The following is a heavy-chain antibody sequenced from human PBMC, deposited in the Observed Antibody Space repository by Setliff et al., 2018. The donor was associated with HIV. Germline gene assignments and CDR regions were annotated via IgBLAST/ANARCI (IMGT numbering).Heavy chain of an antibody. CDR3: VRISGSNGHYYYGTDV. J-gene: IGHJ6*02. CDR1: GFNFDVYG. CDR2: INYNADST. Sequence: RPGGSLRLSCAASGFNFDVYGMSWVRQAPGKGLEWVSGINYNADSTGYADSVKGRFTISRDNARNSLYLQMDSLRAEDTALYYCVRISGSNGHYYYGTDVWGQGTTVTVSS. D-gene: IGHD1-26*01. V-gene: IGHV3-20*04.